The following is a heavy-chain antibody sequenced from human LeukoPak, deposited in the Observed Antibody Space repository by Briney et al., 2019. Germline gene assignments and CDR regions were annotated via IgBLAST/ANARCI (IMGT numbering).Heavy chain of an antibody. Sequence: NPGGSLRLSCAASGLTFSDYYMSWIRQAPGKGLEWVSYISSSGSTIYYADSVKGRFTISRDNAKNSLYLQMNSLRAEDTAVYYCARWSVLLWFGEFDPWGQGTMVTVSS. J-gene: IGHJ5*02. CDR2: ISSSGSTI. V-gene: IGHV3-11*04. CDR1: GLTFSDYY. D-gene: IGHD3-10*01. CDR3: ARWSVLLWFGEFDP.